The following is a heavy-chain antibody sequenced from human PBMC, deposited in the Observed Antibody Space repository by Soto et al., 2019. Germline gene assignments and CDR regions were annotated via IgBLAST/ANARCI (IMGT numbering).Heavy chain of an antibody. Sequence: QVQLQESGPGLVKPSETLSLTCAVSGASMNTYYWSWIRQRPGKGLEWIGYFYYSGLTNYNLSLKSRVTISLDTSKNQFSLKLSSVTAADTAVYFCARGNTHGYYYMDVWGRGTTVTVSS. J-gene: IGHJ6*03. CDR1: GASMNTYY. D-gene: IGHD3-22*01. CDR3: ARGNTHGYYYMDV. CDR2: FYYSGLT. V-gene: IGHV4-59*08.